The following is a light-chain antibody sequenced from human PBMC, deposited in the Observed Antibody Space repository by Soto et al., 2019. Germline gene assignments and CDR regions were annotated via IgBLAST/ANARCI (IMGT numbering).Light chain of an antibody. Sequence: QSALTQPRSVSGSPGQSVTISCTGSSSDVGGHNYVSWYQHHPGRAPKLIIYDVSERPSGVPDRFSGSKSGDTASLSISGLQAEDEADYYCCSYACRYPYVFGTGTKLTVL. J-gene: IGLJ1*01. CDR1: SSDVGGHNY. CDR2: DVS. V-gene: IGLV2-11*01. CDR3: CSYACRYPYV.